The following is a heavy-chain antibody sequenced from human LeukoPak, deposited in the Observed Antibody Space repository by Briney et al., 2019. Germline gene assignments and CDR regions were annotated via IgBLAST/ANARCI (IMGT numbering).Heavy chain of an antibody. J-gene: IGHJ5*02. CDR2: INPNSGGT. D-gene: IGHD2-8*01. CDR1: GYTFTGYY. CDR3: ARNSYCTNGVCSPLNNWFDP. Sequence: ASAKVSCKASGYTFTGYYMHWVRQAPGQGLEWMGWINPNSGGTNYAQKFQGRVTMTRDTSISTAYMELSRLRSDDTAVYYCARNSYCTNGVCSPLNNWFDPWGQGTLVTVSS. V-gene: IGHV1-2*02.